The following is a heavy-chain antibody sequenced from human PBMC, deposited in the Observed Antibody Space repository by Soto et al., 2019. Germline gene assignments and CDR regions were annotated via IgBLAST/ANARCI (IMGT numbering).Heavy chain of an antibody. CDR1: GGSVSSGSYY. D-gene: IGHD3-3*01. CDR2: IYYSGST. Sequence: SETLSLTCTVSGGSVSSGSYYWSWIRQPPGKGLEWIGYIYYSGSTNYNPSLKSRVTISVDTSKNQFSLKLSSVTAADTAVYYCARGAYDFWSCSGQFDYWGQGTLVTVSS. V-gene: IGHV4-61*01. J-gene: IGHJ4*02. CDR3: ARGAYDFWSCSGQFDY.